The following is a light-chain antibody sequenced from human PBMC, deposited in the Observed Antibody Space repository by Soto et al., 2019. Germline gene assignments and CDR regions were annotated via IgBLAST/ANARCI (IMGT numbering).Light chain of an antibody. Sequence: DIQMTQSPSSLSASVGDRVTITCRSSQSIFNYLNWYQQKPGKAPEVLIYAVSSLQIAVPSRFAGSGSGTDFTLTLTDLRPEDSATYYCQQTYSELVYTFGRGTKLEIK. V-gene: IGKV1-39*01. J-gene: IGKJ2*01. CDR2: AVS. CDR3: QQTYSELVYT. CDR1: QSIFNY.